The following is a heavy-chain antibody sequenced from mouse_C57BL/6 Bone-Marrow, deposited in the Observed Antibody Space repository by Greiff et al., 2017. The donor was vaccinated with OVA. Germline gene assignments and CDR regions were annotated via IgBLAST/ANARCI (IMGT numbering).Heavy chain of an antibody. CDR2: IDPENGDT. D-gene: IGHD1-1*01. V-gene: IGHV14-4*01. Sequence: VQLQQSGAELVRPGASVKLSCTASGFNIKDDYMHWVKQRPEQGLEWIGWIDPENGDTEYASKFQGKATITADTSSNTAYLQLSSLTSEDTAVYYCTTDYYGSSYVPFAYWGQGTLVTVSA. CDR3: TTDYYGSSYVPFAY. CDR1: GFNIKDDY. J-gene: IGHJ3*01.